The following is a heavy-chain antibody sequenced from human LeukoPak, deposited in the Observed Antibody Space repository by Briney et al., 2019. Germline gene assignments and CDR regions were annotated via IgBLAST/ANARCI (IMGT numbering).Heavy chain of an antibody. CDR3: ARDRLIFGVVDAFDI. CDR1: GASFNSGRHY. V-gene: IGHV4-61*01. Sequence: SETLSLTCTVSGASFNSGRHYWGWFGQRPGKGLEGIGYIYYSGSTNYNPSLKSRVTISVDTSKNQFSLKLSSVTAADTAVYYCARDRLIFGVVDAFDIWGQGTMVTVSS. CDR2: IYYSGST. J-gene: IGHJ3*02. D-gene: IGHD3-3*01.